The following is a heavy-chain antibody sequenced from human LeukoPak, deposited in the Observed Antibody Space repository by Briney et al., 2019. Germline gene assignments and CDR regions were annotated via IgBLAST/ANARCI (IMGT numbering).Heavy chain of an antibody. Sequence: GGSLRLSCAASAFTFTNYAMHWVRQAPGKGLEWVSSISSSSSYIYYADSVKGRFTISRDNAKNSLYLQMNSLRAEDTAVYYCARDEEYSSTTGLFDYWGQGTLVTVSS. CDR3: ARDEEYSSTTGLFDY. D-gene: IGHD6-6*01. J-gene: IGHJ4*02. V-gene: IGHV3-21*01. CDR2: ISSSSSYI. CDR1: AFTFTNYA.